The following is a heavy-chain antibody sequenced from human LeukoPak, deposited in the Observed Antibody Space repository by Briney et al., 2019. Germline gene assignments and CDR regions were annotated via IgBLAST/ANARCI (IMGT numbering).Heavy chain of an antibody. D-gene: IGHD4-17*01. Sequence: SVKVSCKASGGTFSSYAISWVRQAPGQGLEWMGRIIPILGIANYARKFQGRVTITADKSTSTAYMELSSLRSEDTAVYYCARELYDYGDSSGWFDPWGQGTLVTVSS. CDR1: GGTFSSYA. CDR2: IIPILGIA. J-gene: IGHJ5*02. CDR3: ARELYDYGDSSGWFDP. V-gene: IGHV1-69*04.